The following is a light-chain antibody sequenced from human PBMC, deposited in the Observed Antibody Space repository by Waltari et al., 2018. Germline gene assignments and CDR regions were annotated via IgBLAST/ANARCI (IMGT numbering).Light chain of an antibody. V-gene: IGLV1-47*01. CDR2: RNK. Sequence: QSVLTQPPSASGTPGQRVTISCSGSSSNIGSNYVYWYQQLPGTAPKLLIHRNKQRPSGVPARFSGSKSGTSASLAISGLRSEDEADYYCAAWDDSLSGLVFGGGTKLTVL. J-gene: IGLJ2*01. CDR1: SSNIGSNY. CDR3: AAWDDSLSGLV.